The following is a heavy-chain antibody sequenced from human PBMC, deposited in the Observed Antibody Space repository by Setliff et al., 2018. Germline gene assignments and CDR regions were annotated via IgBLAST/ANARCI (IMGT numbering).Heavy chain of an antibody. V-gene: IGHV3-73*01. CDR1: GFTFSAHY. CDR2: IRSKADSYAT. Sequence: GSLRLSCAASGFTFSAHYMDWLRQASGRGLEWVGRIRSKADSYATAYAASVKGRFTISRDDSKNMAYLQMNSLKIEDTAVYYCSAVLNGDYFDYWGQGTLVTVSS. D-gene: IGHD4-17*01. J-gene: IGHJ4*02. CDR3: SAVLNGDYFDY.